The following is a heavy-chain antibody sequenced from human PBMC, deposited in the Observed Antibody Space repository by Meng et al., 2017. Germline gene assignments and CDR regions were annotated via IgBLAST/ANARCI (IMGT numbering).Heavy chain of an antibody. J-gene: IGHJ6*02. Sequence: SETLSLTCAVYGGSFSGYYWSWIRQPPGKGLEWIGEINHSGSTNYNPSLKSRVTISVDTSKNQFSLKLSSETAADTAVYYCASLLGKRGEYYYYGMDVWGQGTTVTVSS. D-gene: IGHD7-27*01. CDR1: GGSFSGYY. V-gene: IGHV4-34*01. CDR3: ASLLGKRGEYYYYGMDV. CDR2: INHSGST.